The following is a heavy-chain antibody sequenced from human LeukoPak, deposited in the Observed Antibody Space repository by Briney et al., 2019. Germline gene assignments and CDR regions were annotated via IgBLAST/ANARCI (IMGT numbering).Heavy chain of an antibody. CDR2: IIPIFGTA. V-gene: IGHV1-69*01. CDR1: GGTFSSYA. J-gene: IGHJ3*02. D-gene: IGHD2-2*01. CDR3: ASYCSSTSCSGGSDAFDI. Sequence: ASVKVSCKASGGTFSSYAISWVRQAPGQGLEWMGGIIPIFGTANYAQKFQGRVTITADESTSTAYMELSSLRSEDTAVYYCASYCSSTSCSGGSDAFDIWGQGTMVTVSS.